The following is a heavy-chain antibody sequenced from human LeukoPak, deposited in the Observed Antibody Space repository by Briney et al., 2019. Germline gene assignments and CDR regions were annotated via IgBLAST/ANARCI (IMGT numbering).Heavy chain of an antibody. CDR2: IYYSGST. Sequence: SETLSLTCTVSGYSISSGYYWGWIRQPPGKGLEWIGYIYYSGSTYYNPSLKSRVTISVDTSKNQFSLKLSSVTAADTAVYYCARSHSGHGGGFDYWGQGTLVTVSS. CDR1: GYSISSGYY. V-gene: IGHV4-38-2*02. J-gene: IGHJ4*02. CDR3: ARSHSGHGGGFDY. D-gene: IGHD5-12*01.